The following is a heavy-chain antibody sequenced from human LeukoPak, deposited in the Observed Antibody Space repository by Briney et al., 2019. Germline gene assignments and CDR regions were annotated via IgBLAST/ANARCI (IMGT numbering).Heavy chain of an antibody. J-gene: IGHJ4*02. Sequence: PSETLSLTCTVSGGSISTYYWSWIRQPPGKGLEWIGCVYYSGSTNYNPSLKSRVTVSVDTSKNQISMKLSSVTAADTPVYYCARQRGSGGTVYYFDYWGQGTLVTVSS. V-gene: IGHV4-59*08. CDR1: GGSISTYY. CDR2: VYYSGST. D-gene: IGHD4-23*01. CDR3: ARQRGSGGTVYYFDY.